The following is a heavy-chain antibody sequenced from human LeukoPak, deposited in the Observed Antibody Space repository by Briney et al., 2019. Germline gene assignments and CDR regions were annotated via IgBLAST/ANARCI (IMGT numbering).Heavy chain of an antibody. Sequence: PGRSLRLSCAASGFTFNNYGMHWVRQAPGKGLEWVSGISWNSGSIGYADSVKGRFTISRDNARRSLFLQMDSLRAEDTAFYYCAKAKRNSDYLFDYWGQGTLVAVSS. D-gene: IGHD5-12*01. CDR3: AKAKRNSDYLFDY. CDR2: ISWNSGSI. CDR1: GFTFNNYG. J-gene: IGHJ4*02. V-gene: IGHV3-9*01.